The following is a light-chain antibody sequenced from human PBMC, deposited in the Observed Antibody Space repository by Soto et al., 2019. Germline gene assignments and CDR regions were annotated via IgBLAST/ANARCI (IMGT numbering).Light chain of an antibody. J-gene: IGKJ2*01. Sequence: VMTQSPATLSVSPGDTATLSCRSSQNVHINLAWYQQKPGQAPTLLIYGVSARAPGVPARFSGTGSGTEFTLTIRNLQSEDFGVYYCQQYETWPRTFGQGTK. CDR3: QQYETWPRT. V-gene: IGKV3-15*01. CDR2: GVS. CDR1: QNVHIN.